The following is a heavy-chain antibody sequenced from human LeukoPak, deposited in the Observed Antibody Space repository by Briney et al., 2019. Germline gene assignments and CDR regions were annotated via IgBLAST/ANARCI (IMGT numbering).Heavy chain of an antibody. V-gene: IGHV3-15*01. J-gene: IGHJ6*02. CDR3: TTGSYYYDSSGDFFNYYYYYGMDV. D-gene: IGHD3-22*01. Sequence: GGSLRLSCAASGFTFSNAWMSWVRQAPGKGLEWVGRIKSKTDGGTTDYAAPVKGRFTISRDDSKNTLYLQMNSLKTEDTAVYYCTTGSYYYDSSGDFFNYYYYYGMDVWGQGTTATVSS. CDR2: IKSKTDGGTT. CDR1: GFTFSNAW.